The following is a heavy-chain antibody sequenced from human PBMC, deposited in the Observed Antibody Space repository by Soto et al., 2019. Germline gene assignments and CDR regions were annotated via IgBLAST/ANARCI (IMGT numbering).Heavy chain of an antibody. J-gene: IGHJ5*02. CDR2: IYYSGST. CDR3: ARRAIFGNWFDP. Sequence: QLQLQESGPGLVKPSETLSLTCTVSGGSISSSSYYWGWIRQPPGKGLEWIGRIYYSGSTYYHPPLKSRVTKSVDTSKNQFSLKLSSVTAADTAVYYCARRAIFGNWFDPWGQGTLVTVSS. CDR1: GGSISSSSYY. D-gene: IGHD3-3*01. V-gene: IGHV4-39*01.